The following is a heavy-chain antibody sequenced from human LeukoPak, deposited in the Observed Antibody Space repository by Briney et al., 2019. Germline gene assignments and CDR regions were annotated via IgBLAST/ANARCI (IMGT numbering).Heavy chain of an antibody. Sequence: ASVKVSCKASGYTFTSYGISWVRQAPGQGLEWMGWINPNSGGTNYAQKFQGRVTMTRDTSISTAYMELRRLRSDDTALYYCARVQTIVGARLYYFDYWGQGALVTVSS. CDR3: ARVQTIVGARLYYFDY. CDR1: GYTFTSYG. CDR2: INPNSGGT. J-gene: IGHJ4*02. V-gene: IGHV1-2*02. D-gene: IGHD1-26*01.